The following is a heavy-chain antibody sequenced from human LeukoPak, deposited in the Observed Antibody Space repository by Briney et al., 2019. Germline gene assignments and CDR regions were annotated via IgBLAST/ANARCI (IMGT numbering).Heavy chain of an antibody. CDR1: GFTFSSYS. D-gene: IGHD3-10*01. V-gene: IGHV3-21*01. Sequence: GGSLRLSCAASGFTFSSYSMNWVRQAPGKGLEWVSSISSSSSYIYYADSVKGRFTISRDNAKNSLYLQMNSLRAEDTAVYYCARHLGLPYGSGSYLDYYYYMDVWGKGTTVTVSS. CDR3: ARHLGLPYGSGSYLDYYYYMDV. CDR2: ISSSSSYI. J-gene: IGHJ6*03.